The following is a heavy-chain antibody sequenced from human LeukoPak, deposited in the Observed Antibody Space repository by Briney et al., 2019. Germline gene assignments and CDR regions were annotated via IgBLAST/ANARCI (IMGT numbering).Heavy chain of an antibody. V-gene: IGHV3-33*05. CDR2: IQNDASTE. Sequence: GGSLRLSCAASGFIFSHYGMHWVRQAPGKGLEWVAVIQNDASTENFADSVKGRFTISRDNSKNTVFLQMDSLRVEDTAVYYCARELSQIVWGGLDYGGQGTLVSVSS. CDR3: ARELSQIVWGGLDY. J-gene: IGHJ4*02. D-gene: IGHD2-21*01. CDR1: GFIFSHYG.